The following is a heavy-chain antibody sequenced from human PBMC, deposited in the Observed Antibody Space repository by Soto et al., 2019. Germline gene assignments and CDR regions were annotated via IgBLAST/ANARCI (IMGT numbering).Heavy chain of an antibody. Sequence: ASVKVTCKASGYTFTSYGISWVRQAPGQGLEWMGWISAYNGNTNYAQKLQGRVTIXXXXSXXXXXIELSSLXSDDTAVYYSASSHYTPSLKSRVTISVDTSKNQFSLKLRSVTAADTAVYYCAREAPGYCSGGSCYQTTVTTYYFDYWGQGTLVTVSS. V-gene: IGHV1-18*04. D-gene: IGHD2-21*02. CDR1: GYTFTSYG. CDR3: ASSHYTPSLKSRVTISVDTSKNQFSLKLRSVTAADTAVYYCAREAPGYCSGGSCYQTTVTTYYFDY. CDR2: ISAYNGNT. J-gene: IGHJ4*02.